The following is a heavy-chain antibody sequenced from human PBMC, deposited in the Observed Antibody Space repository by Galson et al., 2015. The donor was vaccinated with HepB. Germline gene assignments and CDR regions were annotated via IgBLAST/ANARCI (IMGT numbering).Heavy chain of an antibody. CDR1: GFTFSSYA. CDR2: ISGSGGST. V-gene: IGHV3-23*01. Sequence: SLRLSCAASGFTFSSYAMSWVRQAPGKGLEWVSAISGSGGSTYYADSVKGRFTISRDNSKNTLYLQMNSLRAEDTAVYYCAKGGGGYYYYFDYWGQGTLATVSS. D-gene: IGHD3-22*01. CDR3: AKGGGGYYYYFDY. J-gene: IGHJ4*02.